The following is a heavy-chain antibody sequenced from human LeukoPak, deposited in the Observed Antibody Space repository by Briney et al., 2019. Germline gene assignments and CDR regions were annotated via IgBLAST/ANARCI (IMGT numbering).Heavy chain of an antibody. J-gene: IGHJ4*02. CDR1: GSTFRSYG. V-gene: IGHV3-33*01. CDR3: ARGLPYWGLDY. CDR2: IWNDGSNK. Sequence: GGSLRLSCAASGSTFRSYGMHWVRQAPGKGLEWVAIIWNDGSNKYYADSVKGRFTISRDTSRNTVYLQMNSLRAEDTAVYYCARGLPYWGLDYWGQGTLVTVSS. D-gene: IGHD7-27*01.